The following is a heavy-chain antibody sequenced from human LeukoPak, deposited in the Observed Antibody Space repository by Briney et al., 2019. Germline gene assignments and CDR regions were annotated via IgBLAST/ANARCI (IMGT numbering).Heavy chain of an antibody. CDR3: ARRGYTYFYDRSGPSYYYYYMDV. CDR1: GGSFSGYY. J-gene: IGHJ6*03. V-gene: IGHV4-34*01. D-gene: IGHD3-22*01. CDR2: INHSGST. Sequence: SETLSLTCAVYGGSFSGYYWSWIRQSPGKGLEWIGEINHSGSTNYNPSLKSRVTISVDTSKNQFSLKVSAVTAADTAVYYCARRGYTYFYDRSGPSYYYYYMDVWGKGTTVTISS.